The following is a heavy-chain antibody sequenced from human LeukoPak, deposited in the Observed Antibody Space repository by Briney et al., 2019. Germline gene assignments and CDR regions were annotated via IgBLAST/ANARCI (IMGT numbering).Heavy chain of an antibody. D-gene: IGHD4-17*01. Sequence: PSETLSLTCTVSGGSISSYYWSWVRQPPGKGLEWIGYIYYSGSTNYNPSLKSRVTISVDTSKNQFSLKLSSVTAADTAVYYCARDQGGTTVTNPLDDAFDIWGQGTMVTVSS. J-gene: IGHJ3*02. CDR3: ARDQGGTTVTNPLDDAFDI. V-gene: IGHV4-59*01. CDR1: GGSISSYY. CDR2: IYYSGST.